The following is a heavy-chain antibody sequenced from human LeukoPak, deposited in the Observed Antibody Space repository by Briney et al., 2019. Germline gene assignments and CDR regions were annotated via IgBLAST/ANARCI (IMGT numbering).Heavy chain of an antibody. D-gene: IGHD5-24*01. CDR3: AKEGRSLQTY. Sequence: GGSLRLSCAASGFRFSSNWMSWVRLAPGKGLEWVANIKEDGTETYYVDSVKGRFTISRDNAKNSLYLQMNSLRVEDTAVYYCAKEGRSLQTYWGQGTLVTVSS. J-gene: IGHJ4*02. CDR2: IKEDGTET. CDR1: GFRFSSNW. V-gene: IGHV3-7*03.